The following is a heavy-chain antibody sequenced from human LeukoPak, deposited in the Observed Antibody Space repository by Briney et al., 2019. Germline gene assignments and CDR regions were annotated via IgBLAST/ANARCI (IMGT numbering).Heavy chain of an antibody. V-gene: IGHV3-23*01. J-gene: IGHJ4*02. Sequence: GGSLRLSCAASGFTFSSYGMSWVRQAPGEGLEWVSGISGSGGSTYYADSVKGRFTISRDNSKNTLYLQMNSLRAEDTAVYYCAKDLYLIAVAGLFDYWGQGTLVTVSS. D-gene: IGHD6-19*01. CDR2: ISGSGGST. CDR1: GFTFSSYG. CDR3: AKDLYLIAVAGLFDY.